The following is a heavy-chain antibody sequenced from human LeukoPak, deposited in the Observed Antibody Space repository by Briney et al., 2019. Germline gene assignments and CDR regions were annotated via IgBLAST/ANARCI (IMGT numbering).Heavy chain of an antibody. CDR1: GGSISSSSSY. D-gene: IGHD5-24*01. V-gene: IGHV4-39*01. J-gene: IGHJ4*02. CDR2: IYYSGSS. Sequence: PSETLSLTCSVSGGSISSSSSYWGWIRQPPGKGLEWIGSIYYSGSSFDNPALKSRVTISVDTSENQFSLKLSSVTAADTAVYYCARHRSGWLQSSFDYWGQGTLVTVSS. CDR3: ARHRSGWLQSSFDY.